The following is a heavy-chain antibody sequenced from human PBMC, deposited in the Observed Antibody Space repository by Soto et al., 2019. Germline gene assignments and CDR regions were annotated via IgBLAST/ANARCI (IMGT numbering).Heavy chain of an antibody. Sequence: EVQLVESGGGLVQPGGSLRLSCAASGFTFSSYDMHWVRQATGKGLEWVSAIGTAGDTYYPGSVKGRFTISRENAKNSLYLQMNSLRAGDTAVYYCAREVEAVGMDVWGQGTTVTVSS. V-gene: IGHV3-13*04. J-gene: IGHJ6*02. CDR3: AREVEAVGMDV. CDR1: GFTFSSYD. CDR2: IGTAGDT. D-gene: IGHD6-13*01.